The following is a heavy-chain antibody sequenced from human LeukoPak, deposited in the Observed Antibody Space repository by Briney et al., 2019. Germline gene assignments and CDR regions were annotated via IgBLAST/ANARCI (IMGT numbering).Heavy chain of an antibody. V-gene: IGHV4-59*12. D-gene: IGHD1-14*01. CDR3: ARLRRIFSRDFDY. CDR1: GGSISNYY. CDR2: IYYSGTT. Sequence: PSETLSLTCTVSGGSISNYYWSWIRQPPGKGLECMGYIYYSGTTNYNPSLKSRVTISVDTSKNQFSLKLSSVTAADTAVYYCARLRRIFSRDFDYWGQGTLVTVSS. J-gene: IGHJ4*02.